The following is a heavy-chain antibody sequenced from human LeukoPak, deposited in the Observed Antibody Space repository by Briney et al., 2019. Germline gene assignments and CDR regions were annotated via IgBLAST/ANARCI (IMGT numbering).Heavy chain of an antibody. Sequence: PGGSLRLSCAASGFTFSSYAMNWVRQAPGKGLEWVSAISGGGGTTYYADCVKGRFTISRENSKNTVFLQMNSLRAEDTAVYYCAKDREGLSSGYDLEYFDYWGQGTLVTVSS. CDR1: GFTFSSYA. V-gene: IGHV3-23*01. CDR2: ISGGGGTT. J-gene: IGHJ4*02. CDR3: AKDREGLSSGYDLEYFDY. D-gene: IGHD5-12*01.